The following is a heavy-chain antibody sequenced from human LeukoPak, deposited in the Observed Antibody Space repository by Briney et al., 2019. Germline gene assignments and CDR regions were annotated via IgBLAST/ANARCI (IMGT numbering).Heavy chain of an antibody. V-gene: IGHV4-59*01. CDR1: GVSIRSYY. CDR2: IYYSWST. Sequence: SETLSLTCTVSGVSIRSYYWSWIRQPPGKGLEWIGYIYYSWSTNYNPSLKSRVTISVDTCKNQFSLKLSSVTAAGTAEYYFAGGLTEWAPPYYFDYWGQGTLVTVSS. CDR3: AGGLTEWAPPYYFDY. J-gene: IGHJ4*02. D-gene: IGHD1-14*01.